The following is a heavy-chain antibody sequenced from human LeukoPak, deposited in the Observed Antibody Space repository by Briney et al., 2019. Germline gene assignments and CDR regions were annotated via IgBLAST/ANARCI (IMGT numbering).Heavy chain of an antibody. Sequence: PSETLSLTCAVYGGSFSGYYWSWIRQPPRKGLEWIGEINHSGSTNYNPSLKSRVTISVDTSKNQFSLKLSSVTAADTAVYYCARSTRGGFDYWGQGTLVTVSS. V-gene: IGHV4-34*01. CDR2: INHSGST. CDR3: ARSTRGGFDY. J-gene: IGHJ4*02. D-gene: IGHD3-10*01. CDR1: GGSFSGYY.